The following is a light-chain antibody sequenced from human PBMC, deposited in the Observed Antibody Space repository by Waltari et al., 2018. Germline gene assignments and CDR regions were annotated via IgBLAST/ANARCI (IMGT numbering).Light chain of an antibody. CDR3: QQYNIWPPYT. V-gene: IGKV3-15*01. J-gene: IGKJ2*01. Sequence: EIVMTQSPATLSLSPGERATLSCRASQSVSSNLAWYQQRPGQAPRLLIYGVSTRATGIPARFSGSGSGTEFTLTVSSMQSEDFAVYYCQQYNIWPPYTFGQGTKLEIK. CDR2: GVS. CDR1: QSVSSN.